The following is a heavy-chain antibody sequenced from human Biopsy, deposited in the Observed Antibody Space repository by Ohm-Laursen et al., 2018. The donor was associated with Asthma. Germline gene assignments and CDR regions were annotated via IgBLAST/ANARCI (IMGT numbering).Heavy chain of an antibody. V-gene: IGHV3-23*01. Sequence: SLRLSCAAPGFTFSSYALSWVRQAPGKGLEWVSGISGDAQRTYYEDSVKGRFTLSRDNSRNTLYLQMNSLRVEDTAIYYCARTHERWTSIQDDALDIWGQGTMVIVSS. CDR1: GFTFSSYA. J-gene: IGHJ3*02. CDR3: ARTHERWTSIQDDALDI. CDR2: ISGDAQRT. D-gene: IGHD4-23*01.